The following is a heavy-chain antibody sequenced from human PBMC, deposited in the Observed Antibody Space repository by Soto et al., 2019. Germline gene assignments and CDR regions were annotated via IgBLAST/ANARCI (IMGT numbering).Heavy chain of an antibody. V-gene: IGHV3-21*06. CDR2: ISSSSSYI. CDR1: GFTFSSST. CDR3: ARDVGEMSAV. Sequence: GGSLRLSCTGSGFTFSSSTMTWVRQGPGKGLEWVSSISSSSSYIYFADSLKGRFTISRDNAKNSLYLQMNSLRAEDTAVYYCARDVGEMSAVWGQGTQVTVSS. D-gene: IGHD3-10*01. J-gene: IGHJ4*02.